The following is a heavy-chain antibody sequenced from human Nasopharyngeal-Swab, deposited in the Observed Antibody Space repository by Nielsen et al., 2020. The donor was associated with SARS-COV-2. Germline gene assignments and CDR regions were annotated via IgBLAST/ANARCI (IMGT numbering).Heavy chain of an antibody. CDR3: ARDTTGTTKFDY. Sequence: ASVKVSCKASGYTFTSYYMHWVRQAPGQGLEWMGIINPSGGSTSYAQRFQGRVTMTRDTSTSTVYMELSSLRSEDTAVYYCARDTTGTTKFDYWGQGTLVTVSS. CDR1: GYTFTSYY. J-gene: IGHJ4*02. D-gene: IGHD1-1*01. V-gene: IGHV1-46*01. CDR2: INPSGGST.